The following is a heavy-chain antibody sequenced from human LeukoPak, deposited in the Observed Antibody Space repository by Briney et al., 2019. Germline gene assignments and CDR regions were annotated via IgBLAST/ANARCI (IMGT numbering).Heavy chain of an antibody. J-gene: IGHJ2*01. D-gene: IGHD6-19*01. CDR3: ARIAVAGRLYWYLDL. Sequence: ASVKVSCKASGYTFTGYYMHWVRQAPGQGLEWMGWINPNSGGTNYAQKFQGRVTMTRDTSISTAYMELSRLRSDDTAVYYCARIAVAGRLYWYLDLWGRGTLVTVSS. CDR1: GYTFTGYY. CDR2: INPNSGGT. V-gene: IGHV1-2*02.